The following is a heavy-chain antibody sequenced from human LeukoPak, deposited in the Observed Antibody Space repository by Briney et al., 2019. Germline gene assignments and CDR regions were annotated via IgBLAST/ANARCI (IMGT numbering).Heavy chain of an antibody. CDR3: ARDTYYYDSSGYWADY. Sequence: SETLSLTCTVSGGSISSYYWSWIRQPPGKGLEWIGYIYYSGSTNYNPSLKSRVTMSVDASKNQFSLKLSSVTAADTAVYYCARDTYYYDSSGYWADYWGQGTLVTVSS. D-gene: IGHD3-22*01. CDR1: GGSISSYY. CDR2: IYYSGST. V-gene: IGHV4-59*12. J-gene: IGHJ4*02.